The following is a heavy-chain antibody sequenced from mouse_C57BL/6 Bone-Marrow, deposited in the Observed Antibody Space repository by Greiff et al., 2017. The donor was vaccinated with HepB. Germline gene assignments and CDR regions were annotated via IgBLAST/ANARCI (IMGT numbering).Heavy chain of an antibody. CDR1: GFTFSSYA. CDR2: ISDGVSYT. D-gene: IGHD2-3*01. Sequence: EVQRVESGGGLVKPGGSLKLSCAASGFTFSSYAMSWVRQTPEKRLEWVATISDGVSYTYYPDNVKGRFTISRDNAKNHLYLQMSHLKSEDTAMYYCARDVDGYYAMDYWGQGTSVTVSS. J-gene: IGHJ4*01. CDR3: ARDVDGYYAMDY. V-gene: IGHV5-4*01.